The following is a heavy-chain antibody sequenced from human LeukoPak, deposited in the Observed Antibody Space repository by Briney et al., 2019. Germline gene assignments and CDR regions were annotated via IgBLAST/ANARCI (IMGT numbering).Heavy chain of an antibody. D-gene: IGHD5-12*01. CDR1: GYTFHSYG. J-gene: IGHJ6*03. V-gene: IGHV1-18*01. CDR3: ARGGAPKRERHSYYYYYYMDV. Sequence: GASENVSCKASGYTFHSYGISWVRQAPGQGLEGMGWISAYNGNTNYAQKLEGRVTMTTDTSTSTAYMELRSLRSDDTAVYYCARGGAPKRERHSYYYYYYMDVWGKGTTVTVSS. CDR2: ISAYNGNT.